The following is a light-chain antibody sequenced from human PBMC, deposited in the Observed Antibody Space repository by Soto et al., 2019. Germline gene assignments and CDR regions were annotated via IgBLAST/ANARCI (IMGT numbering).Light chain of an antibody. Sequence: DIQMTQSPSSLSASVGDRVTITCRASQGISTYLAWYQQKPGKVPKLLIYAASTLQSGVPSRFSGSGSGPDFTLTISSLQPEDVATYYCQKYNSAPQTFGQGTKVEIK. CDR3: QKYNSAPQT. V-gene: IGKV1-27*01. CDR1: QGISTY. CDR2: AAS. J-gene: IGKJ1*01.